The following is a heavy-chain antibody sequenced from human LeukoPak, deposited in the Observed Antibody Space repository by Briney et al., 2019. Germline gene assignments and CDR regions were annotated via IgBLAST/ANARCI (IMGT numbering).Heavy chain of an antibody. CDR3: ARATSRIAPRGGPFDY. Sequence: SETLSLTCAVYGGSFSGYYWSWIRQPPGKGLEWIGEINHSGSTNYNPSLKSRVTISVDTSKNQFSLKLSSVTAADTAVYYCARATSRIAPRGGPFDYWGQGTLVTVSS. V-gene: IGHV4-34*01. CDR1: GGSFSGYY. CDR2: INHSGST. D-gene: IGHD6-6*01. J-gene: IGHJ4*02.